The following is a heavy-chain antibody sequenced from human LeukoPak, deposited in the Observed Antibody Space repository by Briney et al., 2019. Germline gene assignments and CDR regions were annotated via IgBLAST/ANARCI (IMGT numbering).Heavy chain of an antibody. CDR3: ARDPLRGGYSGYFDY. Sequence: GGSLRLSCAASGFTFSSYGMHWVRQAPGKGLEWVAVISYDGSNKYYADSVKGRFTISRDNSKNTLYLQMNSLRAEDTAVYYCARDPLRGGYSGYFDYWGQGTLVTVSS. J-gene: IGHJ4*02. CDR2: ISYDGSNK. D-gene: IGHD5-12*01. V-gene: IGHV3-30*03. CDR1: GFTFSSYG.